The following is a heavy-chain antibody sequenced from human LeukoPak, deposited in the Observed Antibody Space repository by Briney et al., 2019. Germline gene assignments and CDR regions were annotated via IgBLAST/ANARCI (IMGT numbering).Heavy chain of an antibody. Sequence: PGGSLRLSCAASGFTFSNAWMSWVRQAPGKGLEWVGRIKSKTDGGTTDYAAPVKGRFTISRDDSKNTLYLQMNSLKTEDTAVYYCTTEVPHCSGGNCYFYYYGMDVWGQGTTVTVSS. V-gene: IGHV3-15*01. CDR3: TTEVPHCSGGNCYFYYYGMDV. D-gene: IGHD2-15*01. CDR1: GFTFSNAW. J-gene: IGHJ6*02. CDR2: IKSKTDGGTT.